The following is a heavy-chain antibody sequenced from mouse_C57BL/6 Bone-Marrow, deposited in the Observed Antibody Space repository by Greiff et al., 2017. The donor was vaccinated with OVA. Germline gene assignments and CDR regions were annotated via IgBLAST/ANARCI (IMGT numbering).Heavy chain of an antibody. CDR3: ESKIYSRDY. D-gene: IGHD2-1*01. J-gene: IGHJ2*01. Sequence: EVKLVESGGGLVKPGASLKLSCAASGFTFSSYSMSWVRQTPEKRLEWVATISDGSSYTYYPDNVKGRFTISRDNAKNNLYLQMSHLKSEDTAMYYCESKIYSRDYWGQGTTLTVSS. CDR2: ISDGSSYT. V-gene: IGHV5-4*03. CDR1: GFTFSSYS.